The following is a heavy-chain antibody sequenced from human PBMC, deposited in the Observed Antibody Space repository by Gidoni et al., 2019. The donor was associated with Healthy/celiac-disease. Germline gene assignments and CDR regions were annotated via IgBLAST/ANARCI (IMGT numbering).Heavy chain of an antibody. CDR3: AKDNRGSYPGRVVDY. J-gene: IGHJ4*02. CDR1: GFTFSSYA. V-gene: IGHV3-23*01. CDR2: ISGSGGST. D-gene: IGHD1-26*01. Sequence: EVQLLESGGGLVQPGGSLRLPCAASGFTFSSYAMSWVRQAPGKGLGWVSAISGSGGSTYYADSVKGRFTISRDNSKNTLYLQMNSLRAEDTAVYYCAKDNRGSYPGRVVDYWGQGTLVTVSS.